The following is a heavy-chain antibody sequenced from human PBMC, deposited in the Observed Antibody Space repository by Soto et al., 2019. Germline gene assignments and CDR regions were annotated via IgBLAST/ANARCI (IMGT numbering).Heavy chain of an antibody. CDR1: GGSVTSHH. Sequence: TSETLSLTCFVSGGSVTSHHWSWIRQFPGQGLQWIAYTSYTGNTNYNPSLQSRVTISLDTSKNQFSLKLSSVTAADTAVYYCARGPSLSSSFGRNYYYYGMDVWGQGTTVTVSS. J-gene: IGHJ6*02. D-gene: IGHD6-13*01. V-gene: IGHV4-59*02. CDR3: ARGPSLSSSFGRNYYYYGMDV. CDR2: TSYTGNT.